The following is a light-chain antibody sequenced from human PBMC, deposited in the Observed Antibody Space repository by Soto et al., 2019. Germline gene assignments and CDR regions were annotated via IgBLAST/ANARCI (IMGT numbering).Light chain of an antibody. V-gene: IGKV1-5*01. J-gene: IGKJ5*01. Sequence: DIQMTQSPSTLSASVGDRVTITCRASQSISSWLAWYQQKPGKAPKLLIYAASTLQSGVPSRFSGSGSGTDFTLTISCLQSEDFATYYCQQYYSYLTFGQGTRLEIK. CDR2: AAS. CDR3: QQYYSYLT. CDR1: QSISSW.